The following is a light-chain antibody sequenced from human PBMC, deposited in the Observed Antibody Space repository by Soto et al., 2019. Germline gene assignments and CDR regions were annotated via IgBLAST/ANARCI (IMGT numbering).Light chain of an antibody. Sequence: DIVMTQSPLSLPVTPGEPASISCRSSQSLLHSNGYNYLDWYLQKPGQSPQLLNYLGSNRASGVPDRFSGRGSGPDLTLKISRVEAEDVGVYYCMQALQTPYTFGQGTKLEIK. J-gene: IGKJ2*01. V-gene: IGKV2-28*01. CDR2: LGS. CDR3: MQALQTPYT. CDR1: QSLLHSNGYNY.